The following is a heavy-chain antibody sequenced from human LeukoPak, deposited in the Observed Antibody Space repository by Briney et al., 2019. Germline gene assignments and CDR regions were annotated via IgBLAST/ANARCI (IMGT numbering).Heavy chain of an antibody. V-gene: IGHV3-7*01. CDR3: ARSVGLRFLEWLLSTDDVFDI. Sequence: GGSLRLSCAASGFTFSSYWMSWVRQAPGKGLEWVANIKQDGSEKYYVDSVKGRLTISRDNAKNSLYLQMNSLRAEDTAVYYCARSVGLRFLEWLLSTDDVFDIWGQGTMVTVSS. J-gene: IGHJ3*02. CDR1: GFTFSSYW. CDR2: IKQDGSEK. D-gene: IGHD3-3*01.